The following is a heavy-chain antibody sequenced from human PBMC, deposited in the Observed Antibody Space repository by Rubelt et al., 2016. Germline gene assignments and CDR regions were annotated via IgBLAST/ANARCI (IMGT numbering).Heavy chain of an antibody. CDR1: GGSISSYY. CDR3: ARLRIAAAAGGMDV. D-gene: IGHD6-13*01. V-gene: IGHV4-59*08. CDR2: IYYSGST. J-gene: IGHJ6*02. Sequence: QVQLQESGPGLVKPSETLSLTCTVSGGSISSYYWSWIRQPPGKGLEWIGYIYYSGSTNYNPSPSSRGTISVDTSKNPFALKLSAVTAADTAVYYCARLRIAAAAGGMDVWGQGTTVTVSS.